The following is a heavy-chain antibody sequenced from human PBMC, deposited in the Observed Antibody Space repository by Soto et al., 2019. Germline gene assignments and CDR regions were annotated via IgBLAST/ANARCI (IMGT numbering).Heavy chain of an antibody. CDR2: VNPNRGTA. CDR3: ASIASPGKTFFDY. Sequence: QVQLVQSGAEARKPGASVTVSCKASGYAFTNYNIHWVRLAPGQGLQWMGEVNPNRGTAGYAEAFQGRLLMTRDASTRAVYMVLTSLTPEDTAIYYFASIASPGKTFFDYWCQGTLGTVSS. CDR1: GYAFTNYN. J-gene: IGHJ4*02. D-gene: IGHD2-15*01. V-gene: IGHV1-46*01.